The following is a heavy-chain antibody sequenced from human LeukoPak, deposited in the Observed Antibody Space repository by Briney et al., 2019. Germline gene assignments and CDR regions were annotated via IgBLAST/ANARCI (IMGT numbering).Heavy chain of an antibody. CDR2: IYYSGST. Sequence: SETLSLTCTVSGGSISSFYWSWIRQPPGKGLEWIGYIYYSGSTNYNPSLKSRVTISVDTSKNQFSLRLNSVSAADTAVYYCARVIAAAAYYFDYWGQGTLVTVSS. J-gene: IGHJ4*02. V-gene: IGHV4-59*08. CDR1: GGSISSFY. CDR3: ARVIAAAAYYFDY. D-gene: IGHD6-13*01.